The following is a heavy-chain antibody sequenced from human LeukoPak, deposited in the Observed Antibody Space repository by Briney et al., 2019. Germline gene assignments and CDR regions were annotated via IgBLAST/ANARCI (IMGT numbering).Heavy chain of an antibody. CDR3: ARGGGRTILGVPPRHYYYYGMDV. CDR1: GYTFTGYY. V-gene: IGHV1-2*02. J-gene: IGHJ6*02. Sequence: ASVKVSCKASGYTFTGYYMHWVRQAPGQGLEWMGWINPNSGGTNYAQKFQGRVTMTRDTSISTAYMELSRLRSEATAVYYCARGGGRTILGVPPRHYYYYGMDVWGQGTTVTVSS. CDR2: INPNSGGT. D-gene: IGHD3-3*01.